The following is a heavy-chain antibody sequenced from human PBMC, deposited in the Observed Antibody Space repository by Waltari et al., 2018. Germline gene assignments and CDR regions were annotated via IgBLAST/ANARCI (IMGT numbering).Heavy chain of an antibody. CDR2: ITPMCVTT. V-gene: IGHV1-69*13. J-gene: IGHJ5*01. Sequence: QVQLVQSGAEVKKPGSSVKVSCKASGGTFSSSVIGWVRQAPGQGLEGLGRITPMCVTTNYAQRCQGRVTITVDKSTSTVYMELSSLRSGDTAVYYCARFGGSSTWFERSRLKGWLDSWGQGTLVTVSS. D-gene: IGHD6-13*01. CDR1: GGTFSSSV. CDR3: ARFGGSSTWFERSRLKGWLDS.